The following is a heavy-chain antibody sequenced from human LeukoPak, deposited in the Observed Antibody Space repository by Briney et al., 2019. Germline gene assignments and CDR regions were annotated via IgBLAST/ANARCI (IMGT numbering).Heavy chain of an antibody. CDR3: ARGTLTTYSLTEYYYYYMDV. V-gene: IGHV1-69*05. CDR1: GYSFNTYY. CDR2: IIPIFGTA. Sequence: VASVKVSCKASGYSFNTYYMNWVRQAPGRGLEWMGGIIPIFGTANYAQKFQGRVTITTDESTSTAYMELSSLRSEDTAVYYCARGTLTTYSLTEYYYYYMDVWGKGTTVTVSS. D-gene: IGHD4-11*01. J-gene: IGHJ6*03.